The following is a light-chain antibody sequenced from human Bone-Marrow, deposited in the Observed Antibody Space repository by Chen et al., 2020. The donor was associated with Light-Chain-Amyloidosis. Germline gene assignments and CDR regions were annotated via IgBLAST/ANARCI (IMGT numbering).Light chain of an antibody. CDR1: SSDVGGDNH. Sequence: QSALTQPASVSGSPGQSITISCTGTSSDVGGDNHVSWYQQHPDKAPKLMIYEVTNRPSWVPDRFSGSKSANTASLNISGLQTEDEAYYFCSSNTSPNARVFGSGTRVTVL. CDR2: EVT. V-gene: IGLV2-14*01. CDR3: SSNTSPNARV. J-gene: IGLJ1*01.